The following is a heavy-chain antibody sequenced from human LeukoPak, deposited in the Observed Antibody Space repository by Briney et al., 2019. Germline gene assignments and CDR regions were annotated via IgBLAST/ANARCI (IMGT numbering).Heavy chain of an antibody. Sequence: GGSLRLSCAASGFTFSSYGMHWVRQAPGKGLEWVAFIRYDGSNKYYADSVKGRFTISRDNSKNTLYLQMNSLRAEDTAVYYCAKEELNNWNDEDYWGQGTLATVSS. CDR2: IRYDGSNK. J-gene: IGHJ4*02. CDR3: AKEELNNWNDEDY. CDR1: GFTFSSYG. D-gene: IGHD1-1*01. V-gene: IGHV3-30*02.